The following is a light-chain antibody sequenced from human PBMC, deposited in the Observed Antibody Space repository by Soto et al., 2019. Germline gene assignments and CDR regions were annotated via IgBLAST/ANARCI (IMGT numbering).Light chain of an antibody. CDR2: VDTDGSH. CDR1: GGHSTYA. J-gene: IGLJ3*02. Sequence: QLVLTQSPSASASLGASVKLTCALSGGHSTYAIAWHQQQPQKGPRYLMKVDTDGSHNEGDGIPDRFSGSSSGAERYLTISSLQSEDEADYYCQTWGTGFQVFGGGTKVTVL. V-gene: IGLV4-69*01. CDR3: QTWGTGFQV.